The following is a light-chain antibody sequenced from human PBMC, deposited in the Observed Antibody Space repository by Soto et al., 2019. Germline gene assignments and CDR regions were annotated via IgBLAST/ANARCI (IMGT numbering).Light chain of an antibody. CDR2: WAS. J-gene: IGKJ1*01. V-gene: IGKV4-1*01. CDR1: QSVLYSSDNKNY. CDR3: QQYYSTLWT. Sequence: DIVMTQSPDSLAVSLGERATINCKSSQSVLYSSDNKNYLAWFQQKAGQPPKLLLYWASSRESGVPDRFSGRGSGTDFTLTISSLQAEDVAVYYCQQYYSTLWTFGQGTKVEIK.